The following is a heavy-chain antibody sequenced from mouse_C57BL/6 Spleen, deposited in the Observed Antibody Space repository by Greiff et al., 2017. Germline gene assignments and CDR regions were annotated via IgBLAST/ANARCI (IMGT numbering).Heavy chain of an antibody. CDR3: AFYYGNYGRYFDY. D-gene: IGHD2-1*01. CDR2: IHPNSGST. V-gene: IGHV1-64*01. CDR1: GYTFTSYW. J-gene: IGHJ2*01. Sequence: QVQLQQPGAELVKPGASVKLSCKASGYTFTSYWMHWVKQRPGQGLEWIGMIHPNSGSTNYNEKFKSKATLAVDKSSSTAYMQISSLTSEDSAVYYCAFYYGNYGRYFDYWGQGTTLTVSS.